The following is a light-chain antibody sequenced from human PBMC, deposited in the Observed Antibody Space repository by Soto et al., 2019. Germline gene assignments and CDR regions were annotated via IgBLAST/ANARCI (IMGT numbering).Light chain of an antibody. CDR1: QSVSTN. Sequence: EIVMTQSPGTLSVSPGERATLSCRASQSVSTNLAWYQQKPGQAPRLLIWGASTRATGVPARFSGSGSGTEFTLTISSLKSEDFAVYYCHQYSRWPPRTFGQGTK. V-gene: IGKV3-15*01. J-gene: IGKJ2*01. CDR2: GAS. CDR3: HQYSRWPPRT.